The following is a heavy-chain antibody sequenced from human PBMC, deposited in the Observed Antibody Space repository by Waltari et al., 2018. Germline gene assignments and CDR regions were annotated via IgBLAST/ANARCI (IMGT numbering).Heavy chain of an antibody. J-gene: IGHJ4*02. Sequence: EVQLLESGGGLVQPGGSLRLSCAASGFSFSNYAMSWGRQAPGKGLEYVSAISVSGGNTYYADSVKGRFTVSRDNSKNTLFLQLNRLRAEDTATYYCASQVDFALVPVERHFDSWGQGTLVTVSP. D-gene: IGHD2-8*02. V-gene: IGHV3-23*01. CDR2: ISVSGGNT. CDR3: ASQVDFALVPVERHFDS. CDR1: GFSFSNYA.